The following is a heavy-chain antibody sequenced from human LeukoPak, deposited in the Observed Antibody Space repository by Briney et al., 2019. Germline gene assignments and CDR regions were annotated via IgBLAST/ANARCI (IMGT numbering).Heavy chain of an antibody. D-gene: IGHD1-26*01. V-gene: IGHV1-69*04. J-gene: IGHJ4*02. CDR2: IIPILGIA. CDR3: ARGLVGAYFDY. CDR1: GGTFSSYA. Sequence: SVKVSCKASGGTFSSYAISWVRQAPGQGLEWMGRIIPILGIANYAQKFQGRVTITADKSTSTAYMELSSLRSEDTAVYYCARGLVGAYFDYWGQGTLVTVSS.